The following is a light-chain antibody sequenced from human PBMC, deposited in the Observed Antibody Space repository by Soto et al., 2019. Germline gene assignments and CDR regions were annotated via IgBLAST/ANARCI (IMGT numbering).Light chain of an antibody. CDR2: GAS. J-gene: IGKJ5*01. CDR3: QQRSNSPPWIP. V-gene: IGKV3-15*01. CDR1: QSVSSD. Sequence: ENVMTQSPATLSVSPGERATLSCRASQSVSSDLAWYQQKPGQAPRLLIYGASTRATGVPARFSGWGSGTDFTLTISRLEPEDFAVYYCQQRSNSPPWIPFGQGTRLENK.